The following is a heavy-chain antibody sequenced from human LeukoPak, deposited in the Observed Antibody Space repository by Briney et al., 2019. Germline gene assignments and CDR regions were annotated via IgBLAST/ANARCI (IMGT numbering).Heavy chain of an antibody. D-gene: IGHD2-21*02. V-gene: IGHV3-30*02. CDR3: ANQCGGNCFNDY. J-gene: IGHJ4*02. CDR1: GFTFSSYG. Sequence: PGGSLRLSCAASGFTFSSYGMDWVRQAPGKGLKWVAFIRHDDTNKYYTDSVKGRFTISRDNSKNTLYLQMNSLRAEDTAVYYCANQCGGNCFNDYWGQGTLVTVSS. CDR2: IRHDDTNK.